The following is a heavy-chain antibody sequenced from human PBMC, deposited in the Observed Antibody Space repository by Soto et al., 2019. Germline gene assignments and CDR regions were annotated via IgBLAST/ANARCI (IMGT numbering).Heavy chain of an antibody. CDR3: ARGRYGDY. D-gene: IGHD1-1*01. CDR2: ISAHNGNT. J-gene: IGHJ4*02. V-gene: IGHV1-18*01. CDR1: GYGFTTDG. Sequence: QVHLVQSGAEVKKPGASVKVSCTVSGYGFTTDGITWVRQAPGQGLEWMAWISAHNGNTNYAQKVQGRVTVTRDTSTSTAYMELRSLRYDDTAVYYCARGRYGDYWGQGARVTVSS.